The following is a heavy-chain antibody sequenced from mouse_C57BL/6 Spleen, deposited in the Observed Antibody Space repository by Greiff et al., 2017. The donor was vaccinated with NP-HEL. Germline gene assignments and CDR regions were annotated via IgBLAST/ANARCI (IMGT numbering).Heavy chain of an antibody. CDR1: GFTFSDYY. CDR2: INYDGSST. J-gene: IGHJ2*01. V-gene: IGHV5-16*01. CDR3: ARDGEWRGYYFDY. Sequence: EVKLVESEGGLVQPGSSMKLSCTASGFTFSDYYMAWVRQVPEKGLEWVANINYDGSSTYYLDSLKSRFIISRDNAKNILYLQMSSLKSEDTATYYCARDGEWRGYYFDYWGQGTTLTVSS.